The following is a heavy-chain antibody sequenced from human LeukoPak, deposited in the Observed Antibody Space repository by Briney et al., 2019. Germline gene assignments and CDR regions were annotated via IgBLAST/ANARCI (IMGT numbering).Heavy chain of an antibody. CDR2: ISSSGSTI. J-gene: IGHJ4*02. V-gene: IGHV3-48*04. CDR1: EFTFSSYA. Sequence: GGSLRLSCAASEFTFSSYAMSWVRQAPGKGLEWVSYISSSGSTIYYADSVTGRFTISRDNARNSLYLQMNSLRAEDTAVYYCSRDPRHNDYWGQGTLVTVSS. CDR3: SRDPRHNDY.